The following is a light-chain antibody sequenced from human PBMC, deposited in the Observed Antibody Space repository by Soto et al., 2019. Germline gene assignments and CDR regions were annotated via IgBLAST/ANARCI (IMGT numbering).Light chain of an antibody. Sequence: QSALTQPPSASGSPGQSVAISCTGTSSDVGGYNYVSWYQQYPGTAPRLIIYENIRRPSGIDSRFSGSKSGNTAALTISGLRAEDESNYHCCSYAGNRIFVFGGGTKVTVL. CDR3: CSYAGNRIFV. V-gene: IGLV2-8*01. CDR1: SSDVGGYNY. CDR2: ENI. J-gene: IGLJ2*01.